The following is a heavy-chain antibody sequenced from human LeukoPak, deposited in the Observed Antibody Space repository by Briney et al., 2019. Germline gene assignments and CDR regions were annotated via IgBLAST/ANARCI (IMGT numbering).Heavy chain of an antibody. J-gene: IGHJ4*02. V-gene: IGHV4-30-4*08. D-gene: IGHD4-23*01. CDR2: AYYSGNT. CDR1: GGSISSGDYF. CDR3: ARGTESGGNSLGY. Sequence: PSQTLSLTCTVSGGSISSGDYFWRWIRHPPGKGLEWIGYAYYSGNTYYNPSLQSRVYIAVDTSRNQLSLKLGSVTAADTAMDYCARGTESGGNSLGYWGQGTLVTVSS.